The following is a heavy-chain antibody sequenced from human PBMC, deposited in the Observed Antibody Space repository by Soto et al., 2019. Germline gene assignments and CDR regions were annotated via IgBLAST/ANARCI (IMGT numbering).Heavy chain of an antibody. CDR1: GGTFSSYT. V-gene: IGHV1-69*02. Sequence: SVKVSCKASGGTFSSYTISWVRQAPGQGLEWMGRIIPILGIANYAQKFQGRVTITADKSTSTAYMELSSLRSEDTAVYYCAEGCSSWVWPTHRSNWFDPSGQRTLVTVSS. CDR2: IIPILGIA. D-gene: IGHD6-13*01. J-gene: IGHJ5*02. CDR3: AEGCSSWVWPTHRSNWFDP.